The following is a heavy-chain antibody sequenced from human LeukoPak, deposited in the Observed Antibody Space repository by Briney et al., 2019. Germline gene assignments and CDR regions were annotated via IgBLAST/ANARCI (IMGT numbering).Heavy chain of an antibody. CDR1: GGSFSGYY. CDR2: INHSGST. J-gene: IGHJ4*02. D-gene: IGHD1-14*01. V-gene: IGHV4-34*01. Sequence: SETLSLTCAVYGGSFSGYYWSWIRRPPGKGLEWIGEINHSGSTNYNPSLKSRVTISVDTSKNQFSLKLSSVTAADTAVYYCARGHRYLPRLDYWGQGTLVTVSS. CDR3: ARGHRYLPRLDY.